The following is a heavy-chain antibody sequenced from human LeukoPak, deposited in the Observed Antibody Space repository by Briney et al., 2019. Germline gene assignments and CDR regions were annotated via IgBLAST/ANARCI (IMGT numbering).Heavy chain of an antibody. CDR1: GGSFSGYY. D-gene: IGHD5-24*01. CDR3: ARVGKRWLQFGY. V-gene: IGHV4-34*01. CDR2: INHSGST. J-gene: IGHJ4*02. Sequence: TSETLSLTCAVYGGSFSGYYWSWIRQPPGKGLEWIGEINHSGSTNYNPSLKSRVTISVDTSKNQFSLKLSSVTAADTAVYYCARVGKRWLQFGYWGQGTLVTVSS.